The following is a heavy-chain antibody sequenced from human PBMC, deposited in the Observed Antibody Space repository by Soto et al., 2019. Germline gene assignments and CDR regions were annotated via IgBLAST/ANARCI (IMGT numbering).Heavy chain of an antibody. Sequence: EVQLVQSGAEVKKPGDSVKISCKGSGYTFTSYWIGWVRQMPEKGLEWMGIIFPGDSDTRYSPSFQGRVSISDDRSISTASLELNDLKAWDTAIYYCARLRGLGWFGEESCFDSWGQGTLVTVSS. CDR2: IFPGDSDT. CDR1: GYTFTSYW. V-gene: IGHV5-51*03. D-gene: IGHD3-10*01. CDR3: ARLRGLGWFGEESCFDS. J-gene: IGHJ4*02.